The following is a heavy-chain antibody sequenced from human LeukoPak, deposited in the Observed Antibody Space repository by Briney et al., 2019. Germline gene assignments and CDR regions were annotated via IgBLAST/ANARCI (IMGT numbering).Heavy chain of an antibody. CDR1: GYTFTRYG. Sequence: VASVKVSCKASGYTFTRYGISWVRQAPGQGLEWRGGISAYNGNTNYAQKLQGRVTMTTDTSTSTAYMELRSLRSDDTAVYYCARVEHDTAMVPVLGSWGQGTLVTVSS. V-gene: IGHV1-18*01. D-gene: IGHD5-18*01. CDR2: ISAYNGNT. CDR3: ARVEHDTAMVPVLGS. J-gene: IGHJ5*02.